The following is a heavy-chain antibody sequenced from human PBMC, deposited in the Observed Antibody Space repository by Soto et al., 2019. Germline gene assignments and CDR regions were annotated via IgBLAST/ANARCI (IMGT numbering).Heavy chain of an antibody. CDR2: FDPEDGET. V-gene: IGHV1-24*01. D-gene: IGHD3-10*01. CDR1: GYALTELS. J-gene: IGHJ5*02. CDR3: ATGVTMVRGIGYWFDP. Sequence: ASVKVSCKVSGYALTELSMHWVRQAPGKGLEWMGGFDPEDGETIYAQKFQGRVTMTEDTSTDTAYMELSSLRSEDTAVYYCATGVTMVRGIGYWFDPWGQGTLVTVSS.